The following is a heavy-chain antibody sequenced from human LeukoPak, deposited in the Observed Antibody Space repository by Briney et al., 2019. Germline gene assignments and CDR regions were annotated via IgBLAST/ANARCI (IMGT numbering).Heavy chain of an antibody. V-gene: IGHV1-46*01. CDR1: GYTFPSHY. CDR2: INPSGGST. CDR3: ARAQYYDSSGYSNPNFFDP. D-gene: IGHD3-22*01. Sequence: ASVKVSCKASGYTFPSHYIDWVRQAPGQGLEWMGRINPSGGSTNYAQKFQDRVTMTRDTSTSTVSMELSGLRSEDTAVYYCARAQYYDSSGYSNPNFFDPWGQGTLVTVSS. J-gene: IGHJ5*02.